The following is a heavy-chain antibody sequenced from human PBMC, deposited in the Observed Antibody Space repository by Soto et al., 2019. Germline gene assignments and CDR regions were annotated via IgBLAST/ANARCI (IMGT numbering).Heavy chain of an antibody. CDR2: ISWNGGFI. J-gene: IGHJ6*02. CDR1: GFTFDDYA. V-gene: IGHV3-9*01. CDR3: AKDSGYQLPDNYFYYGLDV. Sequence: EVQLVESGGGLVQPGRSLRLSCAASGFTFDDYAMHWVRQVPGKGLEWVSGISWNGGFIGYGDSVKGRFTISRDNAKDSVYLEMNSLRPDDTAFYYCAKDSGYQLPDNYFYYGLDVWGQGTTVTVSS. D-gene: IGHD2-2*01.